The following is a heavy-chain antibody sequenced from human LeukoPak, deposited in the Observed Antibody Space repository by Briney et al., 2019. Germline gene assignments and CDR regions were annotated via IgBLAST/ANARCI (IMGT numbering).Heavy chain of an antibody. CDR1: GGSISSGGYS. CDR3: ARVGYGVDY. Sequence: PSETLSLTCAVSGGSISSGGYSWSWIRQPPGKGLEWIGYIYHSGSTYYNPSLKSRVTISVDGSKNQFSLKLSSVTAADTAVYYCARVGYGVDYWGQGTLVTVSS. J-gene: IGHJ4*02. V-gene: IGHV4-30-2*01. CDR2: IYHSGST. D-gene: IGHD5-12*01.